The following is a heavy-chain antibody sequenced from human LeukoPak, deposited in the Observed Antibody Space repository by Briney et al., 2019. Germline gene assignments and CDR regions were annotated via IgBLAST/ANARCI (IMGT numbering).Heavy chain of an antibody. J-gene: IGHJ6*02. CDR3: AEDLVPATAHEYYYYGMDV. CDR1: GIAFSSYG. CDR2: ISYDGSNK. D-gene: IGHD2-2*01. V-gene: IGHV3-30*18. Sequence: PGRSLRLSCAPSGIAFSSYGMHWVRQAPGKGLEWVAIISYDGSNKYYADSVKGRFTISRDNSKNTLYLQMSSLRAEDTAVYYCAEDLVPATAHEYYYYGMDVWGQGTTVTVSS.